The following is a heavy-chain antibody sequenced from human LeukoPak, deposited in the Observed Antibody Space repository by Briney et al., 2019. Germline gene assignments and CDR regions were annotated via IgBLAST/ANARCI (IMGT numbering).Heavy chain of an antibody. CDR1: GFTFSSYS. V-gene: IGHV3-21*01. CDR3: ARDRAMVVGSSWYYDY. CDR2: ISSSSSYI. D-gene: IGHD5-18*01. J-gene: IGHJ4*02. Sequence: PGGSLRLSCAASGFTFSSYSMNWVRQAPGKGLEWVSSISSSSSYIYYADSVKGRFTISRDNSKNTLNLQMNSLRAEDTALYYCARDRAMVVGSSWYYDYWGQGTLVTVSS.